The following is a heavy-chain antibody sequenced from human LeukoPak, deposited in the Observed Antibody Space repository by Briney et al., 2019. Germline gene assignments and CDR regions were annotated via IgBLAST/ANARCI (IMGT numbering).Heavy chain of an antibody. CDR2: IYYSGTT. CDR1: GGSINSGAYY. D-gene: IGHD3-16*01. J-gene: IGHJ4*02. CDR3: ARLSRVSSDY. V-gene: IGHV4-31*03. Sequence: SETLSLTCTASGGSINSGAYYWSWIRQHPGKGLEWIGYIYYSGTTYYNPSLKSRVTISGDTSKNQFSLKLSSVTAADTAVYYCARLSRVSSDYWGQGTLVTVSS.